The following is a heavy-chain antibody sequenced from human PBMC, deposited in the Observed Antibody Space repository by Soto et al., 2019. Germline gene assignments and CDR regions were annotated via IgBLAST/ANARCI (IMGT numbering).Heavy chain of an antibody. Sequence: SATQSHTCTVSGGSIRGFYGSRIRQHTGKGLELIGYIYYSGSRHYSPSPKIRVTISVDTSKNQFSLKLSSVTAADTAVYYCAREGCSSTSSYPHYYYYGMDVRGPRTTVTVS. V-gene: IGHV4-59*01. J-gene: IGHJ6*02. CDR1: GGSIRGFY. CDR2: IYYSGSR. D-gene: IGHD2-2*01. CDR3: AREGCSSTSSYPHYYYYGMDV.